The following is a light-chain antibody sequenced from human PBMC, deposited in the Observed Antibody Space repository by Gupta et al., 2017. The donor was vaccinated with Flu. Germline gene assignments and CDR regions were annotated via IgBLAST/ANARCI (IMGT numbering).Light chain of an antibody. CDR1: SSNIGSNY. CDR3: AAWDDSLSGGV. Sequence: SVLPQPPSASGTRGQRVTISCSGSSSNIGSNYVYWYQQLPGTAPKLLIYRNNQRPSGVPDRFSGSKSGTSASLAISGLRSEDEADYYCAAWDDSLSGGVFGGGTKLTVL. J-gene: IGLJ3*02. CDR2: RNN. V-gene: IGLV1-47*01.